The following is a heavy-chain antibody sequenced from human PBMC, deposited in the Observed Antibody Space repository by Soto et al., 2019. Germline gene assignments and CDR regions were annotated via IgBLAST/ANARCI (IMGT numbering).Heavy chain of an antibody. V-gene: IGHV3-15*01. CDR3: TTDSEVSEGIGYDMDV. CDR2: IKSKTDGGTT. CDR1: GFTISNAW. J-gene: IGHJ6*02. D-gene: IGHD2-21*01. Sequence: GGSLRLSCAASGFTISNAWMSWVRQAPGKGLEWVGRIKSKTDGGTTDYAAPVKGRFTISRDDSKNTLYLQMNSLKTEDTAVYYCTTDSEVSEGIGYDMDVWGQGTTVTVSS.